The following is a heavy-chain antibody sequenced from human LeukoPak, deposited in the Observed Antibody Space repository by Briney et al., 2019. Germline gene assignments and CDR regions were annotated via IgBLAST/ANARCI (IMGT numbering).Heavy chain of an antibody. V-gene: IGHV4-59*01. CDR1: GGSFSSYY. D-gene: IGHD6-13*01. CDR3: ARVYYSNSYDYWYFDL. J-gene: IGHJ2*01. Sequence: SETLSLTCTVSGGSFSSYYWTWIRQPPGKGLEWIGYIDHSGSTNYNPSLKSRVSISSDTSKNQFSLELSSVTAADTAVYYCARVYYSNSYDYWYFDLWGRGTLVTVSS. CDR2: IDHSGST.